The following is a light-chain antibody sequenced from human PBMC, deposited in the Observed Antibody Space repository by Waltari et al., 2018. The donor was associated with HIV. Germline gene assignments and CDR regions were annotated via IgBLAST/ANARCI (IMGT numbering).Light chain of an antibody. Sequence: DIQMPQSPSSVSVSVGDRVTITSRASKDIKNCLAWYQQKPGKAPKLLIYAAFNLQSGVPSRFSGSRSGPDFTLTITSLQPEDFATYYCQQANSFPPTFGGGTKVDI. CDR3: QQANSFPPT. CDR2: AAF. J-gene: IGKJ4*01. CDR1: KDIKNC. V-gene: IGKV1-12*01.